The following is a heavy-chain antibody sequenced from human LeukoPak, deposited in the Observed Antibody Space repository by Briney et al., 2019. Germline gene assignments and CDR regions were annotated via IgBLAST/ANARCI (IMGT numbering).Heavy chain of an antibody. CDR3: ARRGYYDSSGYYNFDY. J-gene: IGHJ4*02. Sequence: GESLKISFKGSGYSFTNYWIAWVRPMPGKGLEWMGIIYPGDSDTRYSPSFQGQVTISADKSISTAYLQWSSLKASDTAMYYCARRGYYDSSGYYNFDYWGQGTLVTVSS. V-gene: IGHV5-51*01. CDR1: GYSFTNYW. D-gene: IGHD3-22*01. CDR2: IYPGDSDT.